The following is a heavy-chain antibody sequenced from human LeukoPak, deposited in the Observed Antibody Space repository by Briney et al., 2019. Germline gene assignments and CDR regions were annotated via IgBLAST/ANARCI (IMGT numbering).Heavy chain of an antibody. CDR1: GFTLSNYP. Sequence: GGSLRLSCAASGFTLSNYPMHWVRQAPGKGLEWVAVISSDGNNKYYADSVKGRFTISRDNSKNTLYLQMNSLRAEDTAVYYCARGAGLRGYSYGPRGDAFDIWGQGTMVTVSS. V-gene: IGHV3-30-3*01. J-gene: IGHJ3*02. CDR3: ARGAGLRGYSYGPRGDAFDI. D-gene: IGHD5-18*01. CDR2: ISSDGNNK.